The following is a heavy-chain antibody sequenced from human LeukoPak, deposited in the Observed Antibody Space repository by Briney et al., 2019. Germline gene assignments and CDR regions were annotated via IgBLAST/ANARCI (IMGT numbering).Heavy chain of an antibody. CDR2: IYYTGST. CDR1: GGSIISYY. Sequence: SETLSLTCTVSGGSIISYYWTWIRQPPGKGLEWIGYIYYTGSTKYNPSLESRVTISVDTSKNQFSLKLSSVTAADTAVYYCARDGRGYSYGVGFDPWGQGTLVTVSS. D-gene: IGHD5-18*01. V-gene: IGHV4-59*01. J-gene: IGHJ5*02. CDR3: ARDGRGYSYGVGFDP.